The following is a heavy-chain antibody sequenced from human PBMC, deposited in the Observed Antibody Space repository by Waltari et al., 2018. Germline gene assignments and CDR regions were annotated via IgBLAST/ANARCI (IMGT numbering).Heavy chain of an antibody. V-gene: IGHV4-39*01. D-gene: IGHD5-18*01. CDR1: GGSISSNNYS. CDR3: ARQGDSYGFFDS. CDR2: IYYSGTT. Sequence: QLQLQESGPGLVKPSETLSLTCTASGGSISSNNYSWGCIRQSPGKGLEWIGSIYYSGTTYYNPSLQSRATISVDTSKNQFSLKLTSVIAADTAMYYCARQGDSYGFFDSWGLGTLVTISS. J-gene: IGHJ4*02.